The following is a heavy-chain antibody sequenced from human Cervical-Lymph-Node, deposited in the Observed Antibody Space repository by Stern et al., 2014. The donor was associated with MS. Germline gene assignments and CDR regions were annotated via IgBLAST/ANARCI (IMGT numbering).Heavy chain of an antibody. CDR3: ARAKGRFDGDYVMFDY. CDR2: IYHSGST. CDR1: GGSISGYY. V-gene: IGHV4-59*01. J-gene: IGHJ4*02. D-gene: IGHD4-17*01. Sequence: QVQLQESGPGLVKPSETLSLTCTVSGGSISGYYCIWIRQPPGKGLEWIGYIYHSGSTNYTPALKSRASISVDTSKNQFSLKLSSVTPADTAVYYCARAKGRFDGDYVMFDYWGQGTLVTVSS.